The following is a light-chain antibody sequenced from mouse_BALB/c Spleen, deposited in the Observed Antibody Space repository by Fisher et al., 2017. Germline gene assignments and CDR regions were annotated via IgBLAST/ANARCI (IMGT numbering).Light chain of an antibody. V-gene: IGKV4-63*01. CDR1: SSVSY. Sequence: DIVMTQTTAIMSASPGEKVTMTCSASSSVSYMHWYQQKSSTSPKLWIYDTSKLASGVPGRFSGSGSGNSYSLTISSMEAEDVATYYCQQYSGYPLTFGAGTKLELK. CDR2: DTS. CDR3: QQYSGYPLT. J-gene: IGKJ5*01.